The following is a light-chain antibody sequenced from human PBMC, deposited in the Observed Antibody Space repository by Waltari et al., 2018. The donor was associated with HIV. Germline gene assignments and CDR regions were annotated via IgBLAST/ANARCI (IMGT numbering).Light chain of an antibody. CDR3: MQSMKLPLT. J-gene: IGKJ5*01. CDR1: ESLLHSDGKTY. V-gene: IGKV2D-29*01. CDR2: EVS. Sequence: IVMTQTPPSLSVTPGQPASISCKSSESLLHSDGKTYLFWYLQKAGQPPQLLIFEVSTRFSGVPDRFSGSGSGTDFTLRISRVEAGDVGIYYCMQSMKLPLTFGQGTRLDIK.